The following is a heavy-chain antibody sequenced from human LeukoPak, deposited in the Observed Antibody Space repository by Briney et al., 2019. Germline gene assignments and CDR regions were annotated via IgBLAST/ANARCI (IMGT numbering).Heavy chain of an antibody. CDR3: AKSRSAYPRVDGFDM. Sequence: GGSLRLSCAASGFTFSTYAMSWVRQAPGKGLEWVSAISGSGGTTYNADSVKGRFTISRDNSKSTLYLQMNSLRAGDTALYYCAKSRSAYPRVDGFDMWGQGTMVTVSS. J-gene: IGHJ3*02. CDR1: GFTFSTYA. V-gene: IGHV3-23*01. CDR2: ISGSGGTT. D-gene: IGHD3-3*01.